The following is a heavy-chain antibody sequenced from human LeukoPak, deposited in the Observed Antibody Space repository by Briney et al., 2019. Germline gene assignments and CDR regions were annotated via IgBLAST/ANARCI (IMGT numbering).Heavy chain of an antibody. CDR1: GYSFINYG. J-gene: IGHJ3*02. CDR2: INPNSGGT. V-gene: IGHV1-2*02. Sequence: GASVKVSCKTSGYSFINYGINWVRQAPGQGLEWMGWINPNSGGTNYAQKFQGRVTMTRDTSISTAYMELSRLRSDDTAVYYCARGLPSPQYYDSSVPPEDDAFDIWGQGTMVTVSS. D-gene: IGHD3-3*01. CDR3: ARGLPSPQYYDSSVPPEDDAFDI.